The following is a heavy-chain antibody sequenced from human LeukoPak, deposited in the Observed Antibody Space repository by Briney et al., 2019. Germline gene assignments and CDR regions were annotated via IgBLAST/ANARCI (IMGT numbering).Heavy chain of an antibody. CDR3: ARGAAYDWDY. J-gene: IGHJ4*02. V-gene: IGHV3-21*06. Sequence: GGSLRLSCSASGFTFNDYTMNWVRQAPGEGLEWVSSISSSSSYIYYADSLKDRFTISRDNAKNSLYLQMNSLRAEDTAVYYCARGAAYDWDYWGQGTLVTVSS. D-gene: IGHD5-12*01. CDR2: ISSSSSYI. CDR1: GFTFNDYT.